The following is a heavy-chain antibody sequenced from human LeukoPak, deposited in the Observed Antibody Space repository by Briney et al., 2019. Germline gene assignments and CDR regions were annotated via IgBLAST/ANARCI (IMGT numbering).Heavy chain of an antibody. V-gene: IGHV3-23*01. Sequence: GGSLRLSCAASGFTFSTYGMSWVRQALGEGLEWVSAINGGGGSTYYADSVKGRFTISRDNAKNTLYLQMNSLRAEDTAVYYCAREGLNYYDSSGSFQHWGQGTLVTVSS. CDR3: AREGLNYYDSSGSFQH. CDR2: INGGGGST. D-gene: IGHD3-22*01. J-gene: IGHJ1*01. CDR1: GFTFSTYG.